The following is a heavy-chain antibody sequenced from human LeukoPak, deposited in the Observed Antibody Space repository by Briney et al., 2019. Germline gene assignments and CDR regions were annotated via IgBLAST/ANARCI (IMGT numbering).Heavy chain of an antibody. J-gene: IGHJ4*02. CDR1: GLTFSTGG. D-gene: IGHD2-15*01. CDR3: AKGGRLSGPFQY. Sequence: GGSLRLSCEASGLTFSTGGMSWVRQPPGKGLEWISTIGRGGDTAYNADFVKGRFTISRDNSKNMLYLEMNSLKAEDTALYYCAKGGRLSGPFQYWGQGTLVTVAS. CDR2: IGRGGDTA. V-gene: IGHV3-23*01.